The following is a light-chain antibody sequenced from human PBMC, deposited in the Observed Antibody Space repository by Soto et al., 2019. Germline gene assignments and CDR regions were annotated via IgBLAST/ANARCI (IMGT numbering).Light chain of an antibody. CDR1: QSVSSN. CDR2: DTS. Sequence: EIVMTQSPATLSVSPGERATLSCRASQSVSSNLAWYQQKPGQAPRLLIYDTSTRATGIPARFSGSGSGTEFTLPISSLQSEDFAVYYCQQYNNWPPATFGQGTKLEIK. J-gene: IGKJ2*01. CDR3: QQYNNWPPAT. V-gene: IGKV3-15*01.